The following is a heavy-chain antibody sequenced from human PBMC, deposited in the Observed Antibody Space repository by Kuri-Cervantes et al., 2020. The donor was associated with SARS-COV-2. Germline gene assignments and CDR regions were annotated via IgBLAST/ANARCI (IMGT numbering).Heavy chain of an antibody. J-gene: IGHJ6*03. CDR2: IYPGDSYT. V-gene: IGHV5-51*01. D-gene: IGHD5-12*01. Sequence: GGSLRLSCKGSGYSFTSYWIGWVRQMPGKGLEWMGIIYPGDSYTRYSPSFQGQVTISADKSIRTAYLQLSSLKASDTAMYYWARLNSGYDFGRFGIYYYYMDVWGKGTTVTVSS. CDR3: ARLNSGYDFGRFGIYYYYMDV. CDR1: GYSFTSYW.